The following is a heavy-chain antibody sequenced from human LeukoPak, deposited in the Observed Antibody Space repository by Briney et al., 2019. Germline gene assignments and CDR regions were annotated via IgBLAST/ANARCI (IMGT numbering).Heavy chain of an antibody. J-gene: IGHJ6*03. Sequence: SVKVSCKASGYTFTSYYMHWVRQAPGQGLEWMGGIIPIFGTANYAQKFQGRVTITADKSTSTAYMELSSLRSEDTAVYYCARGYRDTATTSYYYYYMDVWGKGTTVTVSS. CDR2: IIPIFGTA. D-gene: IGHD5-18*01. CDR1: GYTFTSYY. V-gene: IGHV1-69*06. CDR3: ARGYRDTATTSYYYYYMDV.